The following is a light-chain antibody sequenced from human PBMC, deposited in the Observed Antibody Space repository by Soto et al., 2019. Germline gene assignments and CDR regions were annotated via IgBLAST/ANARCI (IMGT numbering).Light chain of an antibody. J-gene: IGKJ4*01. V-gene: IGKV3-11*01. Sequence: EIVLTQSPATLSLSPGERATLSCRASQSVSTYLAWYQQKPGQAPRPLIYDASNRATGIPARFSGSGSGTDFTLTISSLEPEDFAVYYCQHRNYWPPGAAFGGGTKVEIK. CDR2: DAS. CDR1: QSVSTY. CDR3: QHRNYWPPGAA.